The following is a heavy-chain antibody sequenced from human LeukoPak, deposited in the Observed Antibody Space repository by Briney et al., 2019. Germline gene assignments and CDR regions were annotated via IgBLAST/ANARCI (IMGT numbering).Heavy chain of an antibody. V-gene: IGHV3-64*02. CDR3: ARGYSGSYDYDY. D-gene: IGHD1-26*01. Sequence: PGGSLRLSCAAAGFDFNSHSMNWVRQAPGKGLEWISHIDSGGRLTYYADSVRGRFSISRDNFKNTLYLQMGSLRAEDMAVYYCARGYSGSYDYDYWGQGTLVTVSS. CDR1: GFDFNSHS. J-gene: IGHJ4*02. CDR2: IDSGGRLT.